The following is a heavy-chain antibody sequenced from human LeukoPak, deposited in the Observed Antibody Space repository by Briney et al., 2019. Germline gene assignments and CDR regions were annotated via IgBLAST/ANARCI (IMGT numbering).Heavy chain of an antibody. V-gene: IGHV3-13*01. Sequence: PGGSLRLSCAASGFSFSSNDMHWVRQFSGKGLEWVSGLGVAGDRYYPVSVRGRFTVSRDRAGTYLYLQMNSLSAGDTAVYYCARGHYYGSGGDTFDVWGKGTMAIVSS. CDR1: GFSFSSND. CDR2: LGVAGDR. D-gene: IGHD3-10*01. CDR3: ARGHYYGSGGDTFDV. J-gene: IGHJ3*01.